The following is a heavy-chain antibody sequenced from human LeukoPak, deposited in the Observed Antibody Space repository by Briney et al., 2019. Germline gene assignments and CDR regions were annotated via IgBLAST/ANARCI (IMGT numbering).Heavy chain of an antibody. CDR2: RYYSGST. V-gene: IGHV4-59*08. Sequence: SSETLSLTRTVSGGSISSYYWSWIRQPPGKGLEWIGYRYYSGSTNYNPSLKSRVTISVDTSKNQFSLKLSSVTAADTAVYYCARQTDSYYYDTSGYYPVGAFDIWGQGTMVTVSS. D-gene: IGHD3-22*01. J-gene: IGHJ3*02. CDR1: GGSISSYY. CDR3: ARQTDSYYYDTSGYYPVGAFDI.